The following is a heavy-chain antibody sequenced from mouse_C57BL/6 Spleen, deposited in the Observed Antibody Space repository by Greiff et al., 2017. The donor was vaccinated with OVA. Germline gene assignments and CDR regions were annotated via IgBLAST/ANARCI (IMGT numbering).Heavy chain of an antibody. CDR2: ISYSGST. CDR3: ARDNDYYGSSNWYFDV. J-gene: IGHJ1*03. V-gene: IGHV3-1*01. CDR1: GYSITSGYD. D-gene: IGHD1-1*01. Sequence: EVKLVESGPGMVKPSQSLSLTCTVTGYSITSGYDWHWIRHFPGNKLEWMGYISYSGSTNYNPSLKSRISITHDTSKNHFFLKLNSVTTEDTATYYGARDNDYYGSSNWYFDVWGTGTTVTVSS.